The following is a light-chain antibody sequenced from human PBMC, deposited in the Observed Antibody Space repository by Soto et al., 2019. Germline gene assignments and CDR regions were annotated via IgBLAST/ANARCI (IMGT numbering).Light chain of an antibody. CDR3: QQYYSPPWT. J-gene: IGKJ1*01. Sequence: DIVMTQSPDSLAVSLGERATINCKSSQSVLYSPYNKNYLGGYQRKPGQPPKLLIYWASTRESGVPDRFSGSGSGTDFTLTISSLQAEDVAVYYCQQYYSPPWTFGQGTKVDIK. CDR2: WAS. V-gene: IGKV4-1*01. CDR1: QSVLYSPYNKNY.